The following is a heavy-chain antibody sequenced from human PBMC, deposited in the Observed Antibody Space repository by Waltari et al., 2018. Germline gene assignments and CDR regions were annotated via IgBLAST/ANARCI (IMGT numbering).Heavy chain of an antibody. Sequence: QVQLVQSGAEVKKPGSSVKVSCKASGGTFSSYAISWVRQAPGQGLEWMGGIIPIFGTANYAQKFQGRVTITTDESTSTAYMELSSLRSEDTAVYYCARPYDSSGYYSEDYYYGMDVWGQGTTVTVSS. V-gene: IGHV1-69*05. D-gene: IGHD3-22*01. CDR1: GGTFSSYA. CDR3: ARPYDSSGYYSEDYYYGMDV. J-gene: IGHJ6*02. CDR2: IIPIFGTA.